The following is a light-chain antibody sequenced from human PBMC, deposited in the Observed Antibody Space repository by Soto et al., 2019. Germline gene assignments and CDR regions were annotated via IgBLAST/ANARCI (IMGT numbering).Light chain of an antibody. CDR1: QSVSSN. CDR2: GAS. Sequence: EIVMTQSAVTLSVSPGERATLSCRASQSVSSNLAWYQQKCGQAPRLLIYGASTRATGIPARFSGNGSGTEFTLTISSLQSEDFAIYYCQQYNNWPPYTFGQGTKLEIK. CDR3: QQYNNWPPYT. J-gene: IGKJ2*01. V-gene: IGKV3-15*01.